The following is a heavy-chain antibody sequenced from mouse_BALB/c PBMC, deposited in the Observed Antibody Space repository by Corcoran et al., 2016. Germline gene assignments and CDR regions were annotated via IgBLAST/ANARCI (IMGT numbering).Heavy chain of an antibody. CDR3: TRDPTGTADYVDY. D-gene: IGHD4-1*02. CDR1: GYSFTSYY. V-gene: IGHV1S135*01. Sequence: EIQLQQSGAELMKPGASVKISCKASGYSFTSYYMHWVKQSHGKSLEWIGNIDPFNGGTSYNQKFKGKATLTVDKSSSTAYMHLSSLTSEDSAVYYCTRDPTGTADYVDYWGQGTTLTVSS. J-gene: IGHJ2*01. CDR2: IDPFNGGT.